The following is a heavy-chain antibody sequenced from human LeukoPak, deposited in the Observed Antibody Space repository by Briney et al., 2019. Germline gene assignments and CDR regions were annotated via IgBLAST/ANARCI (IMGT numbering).Heavy chain of an antibody. CDR2: ITSSSGAI. CDR3: TRVEYGDYPGDY. V-gene: IGHV3-48*01. J-gene: IGHJ4*02. D-gene: IGHD4-17*01. Sequence: PGVSLRLSCAPSGFTFSSYHMNCVRQAPGEGLEWISYITSSSGAIYYADSVKGRFTISRDNAKNSLYLQMNGLRAEDTAVYYCTRVEYGDYPGDYWGQGTLVTVPS. CDR1: GFTFSSYH.